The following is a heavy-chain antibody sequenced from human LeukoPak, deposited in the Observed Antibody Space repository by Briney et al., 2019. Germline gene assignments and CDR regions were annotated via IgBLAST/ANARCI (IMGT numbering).Heavy chain of an antibody. V-gene: IGHV3-21*01. CDR2: FGTRSTSI. Sequence: GGSLRLSCAASGFTFSSYAMNWIRQAPGKGLEWVSSFGTRSTSIYHAGSVKGRFAISRDNAKNSLYLQMNSLRAEDTAVYYCAREVSEGFDFWGQGTLVTVSS. CDR3: AREVSEGFDF. J-gene: IGHJ4*02. D-gene: IGHD3-22*01. CDR1: GFTFSSYA.